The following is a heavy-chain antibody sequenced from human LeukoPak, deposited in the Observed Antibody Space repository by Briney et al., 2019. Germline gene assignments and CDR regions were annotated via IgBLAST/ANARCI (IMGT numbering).Heavy chain of an antibody. CDR1: GVSFSSYG. V-gene: IGHV3-23*01. J-gene: IGHJ4*01. CDR3: AKDFGDFFPPLFDS. Sequence: GGSLRLSCATSGVSFSSYGVSWVRRAPGRGVGGVSSISGLSGRTYYADSVKGRVTISRDNSKNALSLQMNSLRAEDTAVYYCAKDFGDFFPPLFDSWGHGTLVTVSS. D-gene: IGHD4-17*01. CDR2: ISGLSGRT.